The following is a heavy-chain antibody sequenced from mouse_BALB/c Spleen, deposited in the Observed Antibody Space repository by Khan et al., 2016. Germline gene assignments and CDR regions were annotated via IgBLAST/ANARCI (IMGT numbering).Heavy chain of an antibody. D-gene: IGHD2-3*01. J-gene: IGHJ1*01. Sequence: EVELVESGGGLVQPGGSLKLSCAASGFTFSSYGLSWVRQTPDKRLELVATLNSIGGSTFYPDSVKGRFTISRANAKSTLYLQMSSRKSEDTAMYYCARRWTVYDYWYFDVWGAGTTVTVSS. CDR3: ARRWTVYDYWYFDV. V-gene: IGHV5-6-3*01. CDR1: GFTFSSYG. CDR2: LNSIGGST.